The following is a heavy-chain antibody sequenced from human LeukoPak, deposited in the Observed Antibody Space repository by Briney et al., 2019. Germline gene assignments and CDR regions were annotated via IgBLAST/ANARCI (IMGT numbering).Heavy chain of an antibody. Sequence: ASVKVSCKASGYTFAGYYMHWVRQAPGQGLEWMGRINPNSGGTNFAQKFQGRVTMTRDTSISTAYMELSRLRSDDTAVHYCARDQGSGFLLDYWGQGTLVTVSS. CDR1: GYTFAGYY. J-gene: IGHJ4*02. D-gene: IGHD6-19*01. V-gene: IGHV1-2*06. CDR2: INPNSGGT. CDR3: ARDQGSGFLLDY.